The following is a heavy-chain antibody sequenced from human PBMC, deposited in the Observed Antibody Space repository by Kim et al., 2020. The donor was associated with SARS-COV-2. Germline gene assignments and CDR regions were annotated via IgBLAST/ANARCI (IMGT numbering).Heavy chain of an antibody. J-gene: IGHJ4*02. D-gene: IGHD3-22*01. CDR1: GGTFSSYA. CDR2: IIPIFGTA. CDR3: ARWGFSSGYYLSGFFYYFDY. Sequence: SVKVSCKASGGTFSSYAISWVRQAPGQGLEWMGGIIPIFGTANYAQKFQGRVTITADESTSTAYMELSSLRSEDTAVYYCARWGFSSGYYLSGFFYYFDYWGQGTLVTVSS. V-gene: IGHV1-69*13.